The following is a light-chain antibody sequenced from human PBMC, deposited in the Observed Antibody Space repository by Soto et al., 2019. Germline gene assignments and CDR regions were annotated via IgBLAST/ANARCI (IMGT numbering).Light chain of an antibody. Sequence: LTQYRTTLALAPGVDATLSCRTSQSVSNYLAWYQQKPGQAPRLLIYDASNRATGIPARFSGSVSGTDFTLTISRLEPDDLALYSFQQRSNWPRTFGGGTKVDIK. CDR2: DAS. CDR1: QSVSNY. CDR3: QQRSNWPRT. J-gene: IGKJ4*02. V-gene: IGKV3-11*01.